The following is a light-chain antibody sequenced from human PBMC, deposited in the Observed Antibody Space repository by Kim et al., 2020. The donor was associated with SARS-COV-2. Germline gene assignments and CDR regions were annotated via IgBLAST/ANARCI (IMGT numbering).Light chain of an antibody. Sequence: VAPGKTARITGGGTNIASKNVHWYQQKPGQAPVLVIFYDNDRPSGIPERFSGSNSGNTATLTISRVEAGDEADYYGHVWDNTSDHVFGAGTKVTVL. CDR2: YDN. CDR3: HVWDNTSDHV. CDR1: NIASKN. J-gene: IGLJ1*01. V-gene: IGLV3-21*04.